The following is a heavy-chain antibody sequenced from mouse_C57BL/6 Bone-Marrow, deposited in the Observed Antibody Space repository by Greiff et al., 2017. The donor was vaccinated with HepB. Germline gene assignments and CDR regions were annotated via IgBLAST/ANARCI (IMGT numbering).Heavy chain of an antibody. J-gene: IGHJ2*01. D-gene: IGHD2-5*01. Sequence: VQRVESGAELVKPGASVKLSCKASGYTFTSYWMHWVKQRPGQGLEWIGMIHPNSGSTNYNEKFKSKATLTVDKSSSTAYMQLSSLTSEDSAVYYCARTGYSNPYWGQGTTLTVSS. CDR2: IHPNSGST. CDR1: GYTFTSYW. V-gene: IGHV1-64*01. CDR3: ARTGYSNPY.